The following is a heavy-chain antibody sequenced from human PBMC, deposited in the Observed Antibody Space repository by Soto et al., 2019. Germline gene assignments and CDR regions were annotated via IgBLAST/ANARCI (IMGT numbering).Heavy chain of an antibody. CDR3: ASHSGSYYRMYTWFDP. Sequence: QVQLQESGPGLVKPSETLSLTCTVSGGSISSYYWSWIRQPPGKGLEWIGYIYYSGSTNYNPSPKSRVTTSVDTSKNQFSLKLSSVTAADTAVYYCASHSGSYYRMYTWFDPWGQGTLVTVSS. CDR2: IYYSGST. CDR1: GGSISSYY. J-gene: IGHJ5*02. D-gene: IGHD3-10*01. V-gene: IGHV4-59*08.